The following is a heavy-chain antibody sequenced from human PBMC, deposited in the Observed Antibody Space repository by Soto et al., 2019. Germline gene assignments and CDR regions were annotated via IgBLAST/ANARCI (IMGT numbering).Heavy chain of an antibody. V-gene: IGHV1-18*01. Sequence: ASVKVSCKASGYTFTSYGISWVRQAPGQGLEWMGWISAYSGNTNYAQKLQGRVTMTTDTSTSTAYMGLRSLRSDDTAVYYCARDYYGDYENWFDPWGQGTLVTVSS. CDR1: GYTFTSYG. D-gene: IGHD4-17*01. J-gene: IGHJ5*02. CDR3: ARDYYGDYENWFDP. CDR2: ISAYSGNT.